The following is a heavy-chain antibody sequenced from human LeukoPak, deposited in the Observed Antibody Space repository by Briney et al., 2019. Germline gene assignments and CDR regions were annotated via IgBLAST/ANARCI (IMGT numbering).Heavy chain of an antibody. CDR2: IYHSGST. V-gene: IGHV4-38-2*02. Sequence: PSETLSLTCTVSGGSISSYYWSWIRQPPGKGLEWIGSIYHSGSTYYNPSLKSRVTISVDTSKNQFSLKLSSVTAADTAVYYCARVSSGSYLDYWGQGTLVTVSS. CDR1: GGSISSYY. CDR3: ARVSSGSYLDY. J-gene: IGHJ4*02. D-gene: IGHD1-26*01.